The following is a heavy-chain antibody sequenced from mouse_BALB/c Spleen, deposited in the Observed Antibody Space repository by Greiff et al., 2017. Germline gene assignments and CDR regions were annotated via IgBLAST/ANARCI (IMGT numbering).Heavy chain of an antibody. D-gene: IGHD2-4*01. V-gene: IGHV2-9*02. CDR1: GFSLTGYG. CDR2: IWAGGST. CDR3: ARGYDYDGFAY. J-gene: IGHJ3*01. Sequence: VQGVESGPGLVAPSQSLSITCTVSGFSLTGYGVNWVRQPPGKGLEWLGVIWAGGSTNYNSALMSRLSISKDNSKSQVFLKMNSLQTDDTAMYYCARGYDYDGFAYWGQGTLVTVSA.